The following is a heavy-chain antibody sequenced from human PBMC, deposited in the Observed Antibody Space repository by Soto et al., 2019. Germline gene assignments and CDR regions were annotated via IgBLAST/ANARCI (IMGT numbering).Heavy chain of an antibody. Sequence: QVQLVESGGGVVQPGRSLRLSCAASGFTFSNFPIHWVRQAPGKGLEWVTVISYDGSNEYYADSVKGRFTISRDNSKNTLYLQMNSRRPEDSGLYFCARGGLGSGWYHFDSWGQGTLVTVSS. V-gene: IGHV3-30-3*01. CDR2: ISYDGSNE. J-gene: IGHJ4*02. D-gene: IGHD6-19*01. CDR3: ARGGLGSGWYHFDS. CDR1: GFTFSNFP.